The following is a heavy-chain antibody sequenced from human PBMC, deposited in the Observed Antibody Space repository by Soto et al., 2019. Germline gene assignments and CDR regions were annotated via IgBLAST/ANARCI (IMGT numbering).Heavy chain of an antibody. CDR2: INQSGST. D-gene: IGHD3-3*01. J-gene: IGHJ4*02. V-gene: IGHV4-34*01. Sequence: PSETLSLTCAVYGESFSGYYWSWIRQSPGKGLEWIGEINQSGSTNYNPSLKSRVSMSVDASKNQFSLTLTSVTAADTAVYYCARGAPSVNDFWSGYLNRIFAYRGQGTLVTVSS. CDR3: ARGAPSVNDFWSGYLNRIFAY. CDR1: GESFSGYY.